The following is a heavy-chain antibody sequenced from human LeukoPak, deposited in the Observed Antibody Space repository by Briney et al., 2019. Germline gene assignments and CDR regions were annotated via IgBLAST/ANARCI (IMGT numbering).Heavy chain of an antibody. D-gene: IGHD3-3*01. V-gene: IGHV3-23*01. CDR1: GFTLSSYA. CDR3: ACPIAIFGVVVPYGMDV. J-gene: IGHJ6*02. CDR2: ISRSGDST. Sequence: GACLRLSCAASGFTLSSYAMSWVRQAPGKGLEWVSAISRSGDSTYYADSVKGRYTISRDNSKNTLYLQMNSLRAEDAAVYYCACPIAIFGVVVPYGMDVWGQGTTVTVSS.